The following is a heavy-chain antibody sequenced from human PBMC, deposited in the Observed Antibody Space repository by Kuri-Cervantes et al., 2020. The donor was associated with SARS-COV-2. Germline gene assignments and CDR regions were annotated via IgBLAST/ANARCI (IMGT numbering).Heavy chain of an antibody. D-gene: IGHD6-13*01. CDR1: GGSFSGYY. J-gene: IGHJ4*02. CDR2: INHSGST. Sequence: GSLRLSCAVYGGSFSGYYWSWIRQPPGKGLEWIGEINHSGSTNYNPSLKSRVTISVDTSKNQFSLKLSSVTAADTAVYYCARGGRAAALFDYWGQGTLVTVSS. CDR3: ARGGRAAALFDY. V-gene: IGHV4-34*01.